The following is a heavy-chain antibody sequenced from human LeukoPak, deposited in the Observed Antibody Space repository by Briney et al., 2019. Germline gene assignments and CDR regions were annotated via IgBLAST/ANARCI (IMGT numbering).Heavy chain of an antibody. CDR2: RRYDGSNK. D-gene: IGHD3-10*01. Sequence: GGSLRLSSAASGVTFSSYWMHWVRQAPGRGLEWVAFRRYDGSNKYFADSVKGRFTISRDNSKNTLYLQMNSLRAEDTAVYYCAKDRFGGAILWFGEFDQWGQGTLVTVSS. CDR3: AKDRFGGAILWFGEFDQ. CDR1: GVTFSSYW. J-gene: IGHJ5*02. V-gene: IGHV3-30*02.